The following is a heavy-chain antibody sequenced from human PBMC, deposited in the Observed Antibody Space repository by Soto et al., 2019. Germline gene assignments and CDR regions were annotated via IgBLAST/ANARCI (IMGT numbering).Heavy chain of an antibody. D-gene: IGHD3-16*01. CDR2: MHHSGSR. J-gene: IGHJ4*02. CDR1: GDSISSDKW. CDR3: ARHENMTLGFTYFDF. V-gene: IGHV4-4*02. Sequence: QVQLQESGPGLVKPSGTLSLTCSVSGDSISSDKWWSWVRQPPGKGLEWIGEMHHSGSRHYKPSLRGRATISVDKSRNQFSLHLTSVTAADTALYFCARHENMTLGFTYFDFWGQGILVTVSS.